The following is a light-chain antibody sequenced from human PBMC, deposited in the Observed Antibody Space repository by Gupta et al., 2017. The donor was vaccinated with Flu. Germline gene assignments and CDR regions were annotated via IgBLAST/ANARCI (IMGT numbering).Light chain of an antibody. J-gene: IGKJ4*01. CDR1: QSVRSY. Sequence: EIVLTQPPATLSLSPGERATLSCRASQSVRSYLAWYQQKPGQAPRLLIYDASNRATGIPARFSGSGSGTDFTLTIGSLEPEDFAVYYCQQRSNWPFTFGGGTKVEIK. V-gene: IGKV3-11*01. CDR3: QQRSNWPFT. CDR2: DAS.